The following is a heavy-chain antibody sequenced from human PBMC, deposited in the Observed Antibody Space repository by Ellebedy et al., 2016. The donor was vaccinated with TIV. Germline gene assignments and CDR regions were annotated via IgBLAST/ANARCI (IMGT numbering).Heavy chain of an antibody. CDR2: MNPNSGNT. V-gene: IGHV1-8*01. J-gene: IGHJ2*01. D-gene: IGHD6-19*01. Sequence: ASVKVSCKASGYTFTDYDINWVRQATGQGLEWMGWMNPNSGNTGYAQKFQGRVTMTRNTSISTAYMELSSLRSEDTAVYYCARLYSSGWFAQGGWYFDLWGRGTLVTVSS. CDR3: ARLYSSGWFAQGGWYFDL. CDR1: GYTFTDYD.